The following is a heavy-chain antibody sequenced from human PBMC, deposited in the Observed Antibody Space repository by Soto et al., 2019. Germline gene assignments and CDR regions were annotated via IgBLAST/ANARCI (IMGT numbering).Heavy chain of an antibody. Sequence: SETLSLTCTVSGGSISSGGYYWSWIRQHPGKGLEWIGYIYYSGSTYYNPSLKSRVTISVDTSKNQFSLKLSSVTAADTAVYYCARSLHYDYVWGSSDYYYYVMDVWGQVTTVAV. CDR3: ARSLHYDYVWGSSDYYYYVMDV. J-gene: IGHJ6*02. CDR2: IYYSGST. D-gene: IGHD3-16*01. CDR1: GGSISSGGYY. V-gene: IGHV4-31*03.